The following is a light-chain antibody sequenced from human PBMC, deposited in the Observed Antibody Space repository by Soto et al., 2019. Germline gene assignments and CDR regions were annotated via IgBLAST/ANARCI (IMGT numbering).Light chain of an antibody. CDR3: QQLNSCLLIT. Sequence: DIQMTQSPSFLSASVGDRATISCRASQGVSRSLAWYQQKPGKAPKLLIYGASTWQTGVPSRFSGSGSGTEFTLTISSLQPEDFADYYCQQLNSCLLITFGRGTKVDI. J-gene: IGKJ3*01. CDR1: QGVSRS. CDR2: GAS. V-gene: IGKV1-9*01.